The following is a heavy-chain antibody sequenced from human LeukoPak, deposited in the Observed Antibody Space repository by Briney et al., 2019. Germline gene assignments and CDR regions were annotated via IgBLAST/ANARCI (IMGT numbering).Heavy chain of an antibody. CDR3: ASGSGSYRTPYYYMDV. Sequence: GGSLRLSCVASGFTVIGNYMSWVRQAPGKGLEWVSVIYSGGSTYYADSVKGRFTISRDNSKNTLYLQMNSLRAEDTAVYYCASGSGSYRTPYYYMDVWGTGTTVTVSS. CDR2: IYSGGST. CDR1: GFTVIGNY. V-gene: IGHV3-53*01. D-gene: IGHD3-10*01. J-gene: IGHJ6*03.